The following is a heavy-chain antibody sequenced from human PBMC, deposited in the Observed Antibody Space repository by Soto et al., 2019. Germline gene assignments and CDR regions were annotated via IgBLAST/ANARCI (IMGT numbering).Heavy chain of an antibody. D-gene: IGHD3-9*01. CDR2: IFYSGSP. Sequence: SETLSLTCTVSGASISSYYWTWIRQSPGKGLEWIGYIFYSGSPHYNPSLKSRVTISVDTSKNQFSLKLSSVTAADTAVYYCARGMAEEQIFYYFDYWGQGALVTVSS. CDR1: GASISSYY. CDR3: ARGMAEEQIFYYFDY. V-gene: IGHV4-59*01. J-gene: IGHJ4*02.